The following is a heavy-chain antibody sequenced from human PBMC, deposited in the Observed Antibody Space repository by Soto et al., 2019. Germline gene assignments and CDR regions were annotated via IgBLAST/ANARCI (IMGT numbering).Heavy chain of an antibody. CDR1: GGSINSGDYY. Sequence: QVQLQESGPGLVKTSQTLSLTCTVSGGSINSGDYYWSWIRQHPGKGLEWIGYIYYSGSTYYNPFLKSRVTISVDTSKNQFSLKLSSVTAADTAVYYCAREEVAYYGSGSYNWFDPWGQGTLVTVSS. CDR3: AREEVAYYGSGSYNWFDP. J-gene: IGHJ5*02. CDR2: IYYSGST. D-gene: IGHD3-10*01. V-gene: IGHV4-31*03.